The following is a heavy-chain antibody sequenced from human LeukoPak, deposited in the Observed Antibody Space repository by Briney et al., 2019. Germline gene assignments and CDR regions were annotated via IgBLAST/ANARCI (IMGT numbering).Heavy chain of an antibody. D-gene: IGHD5-12*01. J-gene: IGHJ6*04. CDR2: IWYDGSKK. CDR3: ARAGYDVYGMDV. CDR1: GFTFTNYG. V-gene: IGHV3-33*01. Sequence: GGSLRLSCAASGFTFTNYGFHWVGQAPGKGLEWVAVIWYDGSKKYYEDSVKGRFTISKDNSKNTVYLQMNSLRAEDTAVYYCARAGYDVYGMDVWGTGNTVTVSS.